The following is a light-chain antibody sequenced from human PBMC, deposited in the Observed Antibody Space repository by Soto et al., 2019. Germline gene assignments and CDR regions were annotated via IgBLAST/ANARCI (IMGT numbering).Light chain of an antibody. CDR1: QSVSIS. V-gene: IGKV3-11*01. J-gene: IGKJ4*01. CDR3: QQFGVSPT. CDR2: DAS. Sequence: EIVLTQSPDTLSLSPGERATLSCRASQSVSISLAWYQKKTGQAPRLLIYDASKRATGIPARFSGSGSGTDFTLTISSLEPEDFAVYYCQQFGVSPTFGGGTKVDIK.